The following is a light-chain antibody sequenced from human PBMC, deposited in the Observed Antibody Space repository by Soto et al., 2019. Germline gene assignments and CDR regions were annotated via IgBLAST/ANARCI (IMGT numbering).Light chain of an antibody. CDR1: TKDVGGYDF. J-gene: IGLJ2*01. Sequence: QSALTQPASVSGSPGQSITISCTGTTKDVGGYDFVSWYQQSPGKAPKLIIHGVNNRPSGVSNRFSGSKSGNTASLIISGLQAEDEAEYYCSSYTSVSTLAFGGGTQLTVL. CDR3: SSYTSVSTLA. CDR2: GVN. V-gene: IGLV2-14*01.